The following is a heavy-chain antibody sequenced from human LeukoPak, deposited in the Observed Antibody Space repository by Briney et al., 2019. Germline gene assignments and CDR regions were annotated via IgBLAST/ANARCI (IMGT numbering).Heavy chain of an antibody. CDR1: GGSFSGYY. J-gene: IGHJ4*02. D-gene: IGHD6-19*01. V-gene: IGHV4-59*01. CDR3: ARDRYSSGWSDY. CDR2: IFYSGGT. Sequence: PSETLSLTCAVYGGSFSGYYWSWIRQPPGKGLEWIGYIFYSGGTKYNPSLKSRVTISVDTSKNQFSLKLSSVTPADTAVYYCARDRYSSGWSDYWGQGTLVTVSS.